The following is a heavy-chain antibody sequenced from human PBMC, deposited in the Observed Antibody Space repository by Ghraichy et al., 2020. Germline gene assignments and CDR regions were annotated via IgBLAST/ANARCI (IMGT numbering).Heavy chain of an antibody. CDR3: VRGRGGSGSYYDN. Sequence: SETLSLTCIVSGGSISAYYWTWIRQPPGKGLEWIAYKYFSGSTNYNPSLKSRITISVDTSKNQFSLKLTSVNTADTAVYYCVRGRGGSGSYYDNWGQGSLVIVSS. J-gene: IGHJ4*02. V-gene: IGHV4-59*01. CDR2: KYFSGST. D-gene: IGHD3-10*01. CDR1: GGSISAYY.